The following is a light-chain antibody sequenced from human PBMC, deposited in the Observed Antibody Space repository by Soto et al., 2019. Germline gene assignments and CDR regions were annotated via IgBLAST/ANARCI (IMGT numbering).Light chain of an antibody. CDR2: GAS. Sequence: EIVMTQSPATLSVSPGERATLSCRASQSVSSNLAWYQQKPGQAPRLLIFGASTRATGIPARFSGSGSGTEFTLTNSSLQSEDFAVYYCQQYNNWPPYMYTFGQGTKLEIK. CDR3: QQYNNWPPYMYT. J-gene: IGKJ2*01. V-gene: IGKV3-15*01. CDR1: QSVSSN.